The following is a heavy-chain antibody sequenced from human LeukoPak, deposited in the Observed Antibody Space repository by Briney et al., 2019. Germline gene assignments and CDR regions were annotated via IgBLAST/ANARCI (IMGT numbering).Heavy chain of an antibody. CDR2: ISSSSSYI. Sequence: NPGGSLRLSCAASGFTFSSYSMNWVRQAPGKGLEWVSSISSSSSYIYYADSVKGRFTISRDNAKNSLYLQMNSLRAEDTAVYYCARGHAVVVAAADYWGQGTLVTVSS. CDR3: ARGHAVVVAAADY. CDR1: GFTFSSYS. V-gene: IGHV3-21*01. J-gene: IGHJ4*02. D-gene: IGHD2-15*01.